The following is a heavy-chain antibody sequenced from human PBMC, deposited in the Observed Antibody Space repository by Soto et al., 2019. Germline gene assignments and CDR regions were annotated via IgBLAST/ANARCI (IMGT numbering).Heavy chain of an antibody. Sequence: QVQLVESGGGLVKPGGSLRLSCAGSGFTFSDYYMTWIRQAPGKGLEWVSYISSSTSHTNYADSVKGRFTISRDNAKNSLFLEMNSLRAEDTAVYYCARGRGAAADYFDFWGQGTLVTVSS. J-gene: IGHJ4*02. V-gene: IGHV3-11*05. D-gene: IGHD6-13*01. CDR2: ISSSTSHT. CDR1: GFTFSDYY. CDR3: ARGRGAAADYFDF.